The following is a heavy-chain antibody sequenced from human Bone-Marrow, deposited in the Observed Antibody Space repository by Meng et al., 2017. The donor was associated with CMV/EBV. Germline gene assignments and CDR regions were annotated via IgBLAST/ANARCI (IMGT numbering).Heavy chain of an antibody. V-gene: IGHV3-30*04. CDR2: ISYDGSNK. D-gene: IGHD3-10*01. J-gene: IGHJ4*02. CDR1: GFTFSSYA. CDR3: ARGFGSSSAY. Sequence: GESLKISCAASGFTFSSYAMHWVRQAPGKGLEWVAVISYDGSNKYYADSVKGRFTISRDNSKNTLYLQMNSLRAEDTAVYYCARGFGSSSAYWGQGTLVTVSS.